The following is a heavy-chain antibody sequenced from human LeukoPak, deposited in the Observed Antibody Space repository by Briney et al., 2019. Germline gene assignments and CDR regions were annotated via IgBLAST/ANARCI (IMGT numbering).Heavy chain of an antibody. Sequence: GESLKISCKGSGYSFTSYWIGWVRQMPGKGLEWMGIIYPGDSDTRYGPSFQGQVTISADKSISTAYLQWSSLKASDTAMYYCARAEYCGGDCYYNWFDPWGQGTLVTVSS. J-gene: IGHJ5*02. CDR2: IYPGDSDT. V-gene: IGHV5-51*01. CDR3: ARAEYCGGDCYYNWFDP. D-gene: IGHD2-21*02. CDR1: GYSFTSYW.